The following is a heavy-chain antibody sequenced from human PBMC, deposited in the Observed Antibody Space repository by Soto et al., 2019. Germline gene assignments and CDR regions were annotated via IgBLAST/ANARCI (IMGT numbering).Heavy chain of an antibody. CDR2: IYYSGST. J-gene: IGHJ6*01. D-gene: IGHD3-16*01. CDR1: SGSLSSSSYY. Sequence: XTLSLPSTVSSGSLSSSSYYWGWIRQPPGKGLGWIGSIYYSGSTYYNPSLKSRVTISVDTSKNQFSLKLSSVTAAYTAVYYCARHKYRLGTPGGMDVWGQGTTV. CDR3: ARHKYRLGTPGGMDV. V-gene: IGHV4-39*01.